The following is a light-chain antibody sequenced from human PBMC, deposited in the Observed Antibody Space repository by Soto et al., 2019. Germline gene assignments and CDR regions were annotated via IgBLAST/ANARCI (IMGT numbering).Light chain of an antibody. J-gene: IGKJ3*01. CDR1: QTISSSF. CDR2: RAS. Sequence: EIVLTQSPGTLSLSPGERATLSCRASQTISSSFLAWYQQKPGQAHRLLIYRASRRAPGIPDRFSGSGSWTDFTLTISRLEPEYFAVYYCHQFGSSPLYTFGPGTKVEIK. V-gene: IGKV3-20*01. CDR3: HQFGSSPLYT.